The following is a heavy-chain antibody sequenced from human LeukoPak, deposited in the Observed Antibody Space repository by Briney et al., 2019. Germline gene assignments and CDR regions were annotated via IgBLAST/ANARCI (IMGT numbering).Heavy chain of an antibody. D-gene: IGHD1-7*01. Sequence: ASVTVSCKASGYTFTSYYMHWVRQAPGQGLEWMGIINPSGGSTSYAQKFQGRVTMTRDMSTSTVYMELSSLRSEDTAVYYCAAGTRKWFDPWGQGTLVTVSS. V-gene: IGHV1-46*01. CDR1: GYTFTSYY. J-gene: IGHJ5*02. CDR3: AAGTRKWFDP. CDR2: INPSGGST.